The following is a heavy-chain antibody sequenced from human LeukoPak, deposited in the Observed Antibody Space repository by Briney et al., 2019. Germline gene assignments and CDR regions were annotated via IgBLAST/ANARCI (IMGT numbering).Heavy chain of an antibody. Sequence: PSETLSLTCAVSGYSISSGHYWGWIRQPPGKGLEWMGSIYHSGGTYYNPSLKSRVTISVDTSKNQFSLKMKSVTAADTAVYYCAGFTPAVDYCSQGTLVTVSS. J-gene: IGHJ4*02. CDR3: AGFTPAVDY. CDR2: IYHSGGT. D-gene: IGHD3-10*01. V-gene: IGHV4-38-2*01. CDR1: GYSISSGHY.